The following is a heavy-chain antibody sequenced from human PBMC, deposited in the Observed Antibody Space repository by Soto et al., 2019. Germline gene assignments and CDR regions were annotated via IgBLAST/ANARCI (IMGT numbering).Heavy chain of an antibody. J-gene: IGHJ2*01. D-gene: IGHD3-16*01. CDR2: IYDTGST. CDR3: AIPGSEWHSGGPYFDL. Sequence: QVQLQESGPGLVKPSETLSLTCTVSGGSIRNYYWYWLRQPPGKGLEWIGFIYDTGSTQYNPSLESRVAISVDTSKNQVSLKLNSVTAADTAVYYCAIPGSEWHSGGPYFDLWGRGTLVTVSS. V-gene: IGHV4-59*01. CDR1: GGSIRNYY.